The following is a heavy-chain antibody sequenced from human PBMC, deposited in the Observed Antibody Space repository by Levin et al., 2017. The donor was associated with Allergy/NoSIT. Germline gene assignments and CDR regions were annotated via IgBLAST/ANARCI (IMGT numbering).Heavy chain of an antibody. CDR1: GGSISSSSYY. V-gene: IGHV4-39*07. Sequence: SQTLSLTCTVSGGSISSSSYYWGWIRQPPGKGLEWIGSIYYSGSTYYNPSLKSRVTISVDTSKNQFSLKLSSVTAADTAVYYCARGGIAAAEFWGQGTLVTVSS. CDR2: IYYSGST. D-gene: IGHD6-13*01. CDR3: ARGGIAAAEF. J-gene: IGHJ4*02.